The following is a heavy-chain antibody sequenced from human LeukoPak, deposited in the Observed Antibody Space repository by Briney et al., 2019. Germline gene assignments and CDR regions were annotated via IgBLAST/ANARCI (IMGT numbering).Heavy chain of an antibody. V-gene: IGHV4-34*01. CDR3: ARAGALRWLQLLESRQYYFDY. J-gene: IGHJ4*02. D-gene: IGHD5-24*01. CDR2: IYHSGST. CDR1: GGSFSGYY. Sequence: SETLSLTCAVYGGSFSGYYWSWIRQPPGKGLEWIGSIYHSGSTYYNPSLKSRVTISVDTSKNQFSLKLSSVTAADTAVYYCARAGALRWLQLLESRQYYFDYWGQGTLVTVSS.